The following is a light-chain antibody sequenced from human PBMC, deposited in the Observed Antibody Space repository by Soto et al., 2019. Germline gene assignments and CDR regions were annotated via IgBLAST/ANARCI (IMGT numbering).Light chain of an antibody. CDR2: GAS. CDR1: QSISRF. Sequence: DIQMTQSPSSLCASVGDRVTITCRASQSISRFLNWYQQKQGKAPKLLIYGASTLQSGVPIRFSGSGSGTDFTLTISRLLPEDSATYYYLHSYSTWTFGQWTKVEIK. J-gene: IGKJ1*01. CDR3: LHSYSTWT. V-gene: IGKV1-39*01.